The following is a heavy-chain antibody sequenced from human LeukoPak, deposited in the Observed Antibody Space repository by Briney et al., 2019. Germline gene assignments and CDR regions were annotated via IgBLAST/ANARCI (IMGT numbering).Heavy chain of an antibody. J-gene: IGHJ4*02. CDR2: INHSGST. CDR3: ARESPRTFDS. CDR1: GGSFSGYY. Sequence: PSETLSLTCTVYGGSFSGYYWSWIRQPPGKGLEWIGEINHSGSTNYNPSLKSRVTISVDTSKNQFSLKLSSVTAADTAVYYCARESPRTFDSWGQGTLVTVSS. V-gene: IGHV4-34*01.